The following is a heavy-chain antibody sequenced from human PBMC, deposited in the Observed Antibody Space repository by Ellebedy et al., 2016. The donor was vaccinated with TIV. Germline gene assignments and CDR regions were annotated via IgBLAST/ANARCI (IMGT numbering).Heavy chain of an antibody. CDR2: ISYDGSNK. J-gene: IGHJ4*02. V-gene: IGHV3-30-3*01. D-gene: IGHD6-6*01. CDR1: GFTFSSYA. Sequence: GESLKISXAASGFTFSSYAMHWVRQAPGKGLEWVAVISYDGSNKYYADSVKGRFTISRDNSKNTLYLQMNSLRAEDTAVYYCAKDQYSSSSGAAFDYWGQGTLVTVSS. CDR3: AKDQYSSSSGAAFDY.